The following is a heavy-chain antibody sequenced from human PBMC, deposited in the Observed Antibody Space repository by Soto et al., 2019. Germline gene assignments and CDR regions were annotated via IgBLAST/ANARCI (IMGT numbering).Heavy chain of an antibody. V-gene: IGHV3-30-3*01. CDR3: ARDSSRHDYGDPNYEFGY. Sequence: QVQLVESGGGVVQPGRSLRLSCAASGFTFSSYAMHWVRQAPGKGLEWVAVISYDGSNKYYADSVKGRFTISRDNSKNTLYLQMNSLRAEDTAVYYCARDSSRHDYGDPNYEFGYWGQGTLVTVSS. J-gene: IGHJ4*02. CDR1: GFTFSSYA. D-gene: IGHD4-17*01. CDR2: ISYDGSNK.